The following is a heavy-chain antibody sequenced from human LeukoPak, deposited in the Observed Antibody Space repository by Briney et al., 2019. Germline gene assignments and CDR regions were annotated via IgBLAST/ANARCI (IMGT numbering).Heavy chain of an antibody. D-gene: IGHD2-2*01. J-gene: IGHJ3*02. CDR3: AKGYCSSSSCYSYAFDI. V-gene: IGHV3-7*01. CDR2: IKQDGSEE. CDR1: GFTFSSYW. Sequence: PGGSLRLSCAASGFTFSSYWMSWVRQAPGKGLEWVANIKQDGSEEYYVDSVKGRFTISRDNAKNSLYLQMNSLRAEDTAVYYCAKGYCSSSSCYSYAFDIWGQGTVVTVSS.